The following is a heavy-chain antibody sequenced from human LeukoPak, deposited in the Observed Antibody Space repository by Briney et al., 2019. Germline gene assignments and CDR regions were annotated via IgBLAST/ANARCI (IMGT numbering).Heavy chain of an antibody. J-gene: IGHJ3*02. CDR1: GVSFSSYC. Sequence: SGTLSLTCAVSGVSFSSYCWSWIRQPPGKGLEWIASMYYSGSTNYNPSLKSRVTMSVDTSKNQFSLRLTSVTAADTAVYYCARHGGESIVAVILHAFDIWAKGQWSPSLQ. CDR3: ARHGGESIVAVILHAFDI. D-gene: IGHD5-12*01. CDR2: MYYSGST. V-gene: IGHV4-59*08.